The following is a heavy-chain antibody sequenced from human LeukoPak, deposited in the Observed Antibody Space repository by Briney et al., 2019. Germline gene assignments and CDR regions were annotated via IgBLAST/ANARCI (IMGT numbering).Heavy chain of an antibody. Sequence: GESLKISCKGSGYSFTSYWISWVRRMPGKGLEWMGRIDPSDSYTNYSPSFQGHVTISADKSISTAYLQWSSLKASDTAMYYCARLDPIPAAISVRDYWGQGTLVTVSS. V-gene: IGHV5-10-1*01. D-gene: IGHD2-2*01. CDR2: IDPSDSYT. CDR3: ARLDPIPAAISVRDY. J-gene: IGHJ4*02. CDR1: GYSFTSYW.